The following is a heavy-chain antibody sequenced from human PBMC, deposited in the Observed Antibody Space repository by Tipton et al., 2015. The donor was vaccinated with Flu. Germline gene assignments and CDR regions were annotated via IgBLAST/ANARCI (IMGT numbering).Heavy chain of an antibody. Sequence: VQLVQSGGGLVQPGGSLRLSCAASGFTFSNYAMDWVRQAPGKGLEYVSLITSNGDNTYYADSVKGRFTISRDNSKNTLYLQMGRLRADALAVYYCARGMNTGLVDVCGQGTTGTVSS. CDR2: ITSNGDNT. V-gene: IGHV3-64*07. D-gene: IGHD1-14*01. J-gene: IGHJ6*02. CDR1: GFTFSNYA. CDR3: ARGMNTGLVDV.